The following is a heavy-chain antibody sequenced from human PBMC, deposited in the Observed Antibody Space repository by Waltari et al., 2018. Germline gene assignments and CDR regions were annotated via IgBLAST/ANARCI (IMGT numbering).Heavy chain of an antibody. Sequence: QVQLQESGPGLVKPSETLSLTCTVSGGSISSYYWSWIRQPPGKVLEWIWDIYYRGSTNYNPSRRSRVTISVDTSKNQFSLKLSSVTAADTAVYYCASGIAAAGPFDYWGQGTLVTVSS. J-gene: IGHJ4*02. CDR2: IYYRGST. CDR1: GGSISSYY. CDR3: ASGIAAAGPFDY. V-gene: IGHV4-59*01. D-gene: IGHD6-13*01.